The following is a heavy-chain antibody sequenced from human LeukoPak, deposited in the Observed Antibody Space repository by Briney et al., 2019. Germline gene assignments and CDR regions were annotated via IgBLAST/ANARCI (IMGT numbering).Heavy chain of an antibody. CDR3: ARDSFSTVTTGNWFDP. CDR2: IYTSGST. CDR1: GGSISSYY. J-gene: IGHJ5*02. Sequence: PSETLSLTCTVSGGSISSYYWSWIRQPAGKGLEWIGRIYTSGSTNYNPSLKSRVTMSVDTSKNQFSLKLSSVAAADTAVYYCARDSFSTVTTGNWFDPWGQGTLVTVSS. D-gene: IGHD4-17*01. V-gene: IGHV4-4*07.